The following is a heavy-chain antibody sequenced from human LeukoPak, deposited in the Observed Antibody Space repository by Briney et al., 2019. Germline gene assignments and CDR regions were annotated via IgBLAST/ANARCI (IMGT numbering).Heavy chain of an antibody. J-gene: IGHJ3*01. D-gene: IGHD1-1*01. V-gene: IGHV3-30*02. Sequence: PGGSLRLSCAASGFTFSSYGMHWVRQAPGKGLEWVAFIRYDGSNKYYADSVKGRFTISRDNPKNPLYLQMNSLGAEDTAVYYCAKDLNRYNWNDPTHPDAFDLWGQGTMVTVSS. CDR2: IRYDGSNK. CDR1: GFTFSSYG. CDR3: AKDLNRYNWNDPTHPDAFDL.